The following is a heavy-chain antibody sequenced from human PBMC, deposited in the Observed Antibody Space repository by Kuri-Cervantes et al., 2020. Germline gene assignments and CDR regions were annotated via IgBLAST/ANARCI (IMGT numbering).Heavy chain of an antibody. D-gene: IGHD3-22*01. CDR3: ARARGDYYDSSGYDYYYYYGMDV. Sequence: GESLKISCAASGFTFSAYWMSWVRQAPGKGLEWVGNIKQDGSEKYYVDSVKGRFTISRDNAKNSLYLQMNSLRAEDTAVYHCARARGDYYDSSGYDYYYYYGMDVWGQGTAVTVSS. V-gene: IGHV3-7*01. CDR2: IKQDGSEK. CDR1: GFTFSAYW. J-gene: IGHJ6*02.